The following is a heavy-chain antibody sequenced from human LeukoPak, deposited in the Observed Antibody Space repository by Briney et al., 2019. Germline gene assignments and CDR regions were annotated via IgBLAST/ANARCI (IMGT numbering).Heavy chain of an antibody. V-gene: IGHV4-59*08. J-gene: IGHJ4*02. CDR2: IYYSGST. Sequence: PSETLSLTCTVSGGSTSSYYWSWIRQPPGKGLEWIGYIYYSGSTNYNPSLKSRVTISVDTSKNQFSLKLSSETAADTAVYYCARHGDGYTFDWGQGTLVTVSS. D-gene: IGHD5-24*01. CDR1: GGSTSSYY. CDR3: ARHGDGYTFD.